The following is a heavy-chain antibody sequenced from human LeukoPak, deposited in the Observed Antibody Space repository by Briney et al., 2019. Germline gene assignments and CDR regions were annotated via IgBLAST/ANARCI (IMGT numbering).Heavy chain of an antibody. V-gene: IGHV4-4*07. Sequence: SETLSLTCTVSGGSMNGYYWSWIRQPAGKGLEWIGRIYTSGSTNYNPSLKSRVTMSVDTSKNRFSLKLSSVTAADTAVYYCARDFSYDYVWGSYRSWFDPWGQGTLVTVSS. D-gene: IGHD3-16*02. CDR3: ARDFSYDYVWGSYRSWFDP. CDR2: IYTSGST. J-gene: IGHJ5*02. CDR1: GGSMNGYY.